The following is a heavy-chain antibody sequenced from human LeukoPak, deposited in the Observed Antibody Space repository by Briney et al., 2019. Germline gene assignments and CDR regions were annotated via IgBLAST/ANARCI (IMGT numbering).Heavy chain of an antibody. CDR2: IYHSGST. V-gene: IGHV4-4*02. D-gene: IGHD4-17*01. Sequence: SGTLSLTCAVSGGSISSSNWWSWVRQPPGKGLEWIGEIYHSGSTNYNPSLKSRVTISVDRSKNLLSLNLNSVTAADTAVYYCARIDIGDYYFDYWGQGTLVTVSS. J-gene: IGHJ4*02. CDR1: GGSISSSNW. CDR3: ARIDIGDYYFDY.